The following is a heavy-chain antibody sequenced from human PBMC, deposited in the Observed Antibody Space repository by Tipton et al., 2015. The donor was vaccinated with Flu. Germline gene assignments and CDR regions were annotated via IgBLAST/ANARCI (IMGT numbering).Heavy chain of an antibody. J-gene: IGHJ4*02. CDR1: GGSFSNYA. Sequence: QVQLVQSGAEVKKPGSSVKVSCKASGGSFSNYATNWVRQAPGQGLEWMGGLIPLFGTPLYAQKFQGRVTITADESTSTAYMELSSLRSEDTAVYYCARVGDAVRYGATTGVYWGQGTLVTVST. CDR2: LIPLFGTP. CDR3: ARVGDAVRYGATTGVY. D-gene: IGHD7-27*01. V-gene: IGHV1-69*12.